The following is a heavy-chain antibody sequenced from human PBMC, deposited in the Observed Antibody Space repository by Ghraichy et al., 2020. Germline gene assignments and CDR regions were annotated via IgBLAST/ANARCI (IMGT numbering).Heavy chain of an antibody. J-gene: IGHJ4*02. Sequence: GGSLRLSCAASGFNFTSSWMNWVRQAPGKELEWVAGIKPDGSENYHVDSVTGRFTISRDNARNSLYLQMNSLRAEDTAFYYCTRDRAFKCIDYWGQGTLVTVSS. D-gene: IGHD3-10*01. CDR2: IKPDGSEN. CDR1: GFNFTSSW. CDR3: TRDRAFKCIDY. V-gene: IGHV3-7*03.